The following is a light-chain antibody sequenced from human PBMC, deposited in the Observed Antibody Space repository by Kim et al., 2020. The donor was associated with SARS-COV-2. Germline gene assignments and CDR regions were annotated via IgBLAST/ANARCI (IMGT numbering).Light chain of an antibody. CDR2: WAS. J-gene: IGKJ4*01. V-gene: IGKV4-1*01. CDR3: LQYYSLPPT. Sequence: DIVMTQSPDSRAVSLGERATIHCKSSQNILSSSNNKNYLAWYQQKPGQPPRLLIYWASTRESGVPDRFSGSGSGTDFTLTINSLQAGDVAVYYCLQYYSLPPTFGGGTKVDIK. CDR1: QNILSSSNNKNY.